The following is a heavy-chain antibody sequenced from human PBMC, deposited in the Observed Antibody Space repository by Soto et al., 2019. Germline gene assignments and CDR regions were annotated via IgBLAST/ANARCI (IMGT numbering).Heavy chain of an antibody. D-gene: IGHD2-8*01. J-gene: IGHJ6*02. CDR2: TYYRSKWYN. Sequence: SPTLSLTCAISGDSVSSNSAAWNWIRQSPSRGLEWLGRTYYRSKWYNDYAVSVKSRITINPDTSKNQFSLQLNSVTPEDTAVYYCARDRIIVPDAPYYYYGMDVWGQGTTVTVSS. CDR3: ARDRIIVPDAPYYYYGMDV. CDR1: GDSVSSNSAA. V-gene: IGHV6-1*01.